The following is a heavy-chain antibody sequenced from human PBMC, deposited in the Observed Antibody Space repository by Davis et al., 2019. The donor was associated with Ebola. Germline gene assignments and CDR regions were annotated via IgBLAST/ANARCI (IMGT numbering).Heavy chain of an antibody. D-gene: IGHD4-17*01. CDR1: GYIFTRYT. CDR2: INAGNGYT. J-gene: IGHJ1*01. CDR3: ARGGYGDYEYFQE. V-gene: IGHV1-3*01. Sequence: ASVKVSCKASGYIFTRYTLHWMRQAPGQRLEWMGWINAGNGYTEYSQKFQGRVTITRDTTASTVFMEMTSLRSDDTAVYYCARGGYGDYEYFQEWGQGTLVTVSS.